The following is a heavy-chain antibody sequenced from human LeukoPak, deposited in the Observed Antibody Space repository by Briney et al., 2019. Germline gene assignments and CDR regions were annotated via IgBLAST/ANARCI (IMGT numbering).Heavy chain of an antibody. J-gene: IGHJ4*02. V-gene: IGHV3-66*01. CDR3: ARFPYSSSWRFDY. D-gene: IGHD6-13*01. CDR1: GFTVSSNY. CDR2: IYSGGST. Sequence: PGGSLRLSCAASGFTVSSNYMSWVRQAPGKGLEWVSVIYSGGSTYYADSVKGRFTISRDNSKNTLYLQMNSLRAEDTAVYYCARFPYSSSWRFDYWGQGTLVTVSS.